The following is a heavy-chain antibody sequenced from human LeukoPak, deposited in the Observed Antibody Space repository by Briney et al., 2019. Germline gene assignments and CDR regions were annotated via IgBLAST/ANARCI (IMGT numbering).Heavy chain of an antibody. CDR3: ARGGSIVGATPHDAFDI. D-gene: IGHD1-26*01. J-gene: IGHJ3*02. V-gene: IGHV4-59*01. Sequence: SETLSLTCTVSAAPITSYYWSWIRQPPGKGLEWIGYIYYSGSTNYNPSLKSRVAISVDTSKNQVSLRLSSVTAADTAVYYCARGGSIVGATPHDAFDIWGQGTAVTVS. CDR2: IYYSGST. CDR1: AAPITSYY.